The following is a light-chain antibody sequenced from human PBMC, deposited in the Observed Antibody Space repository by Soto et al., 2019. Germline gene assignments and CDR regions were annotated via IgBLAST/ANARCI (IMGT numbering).Light chain of an antibody. V-gene: IGKV1D-12*01. Sequence: DIKMTQSPSSVSASVGDRVTITCRASQGISSWLAWYQAKPGKAPKILIYGASSLQSGVPSRFSGSGSGTDFTLTISSLQPEDFATYYCQQASSLPITFGQGTRLEI. CDR2: GAS. CDR1: QGISSW. J-gene: IGKJ5*01. CDR3: QQASSLPIT.